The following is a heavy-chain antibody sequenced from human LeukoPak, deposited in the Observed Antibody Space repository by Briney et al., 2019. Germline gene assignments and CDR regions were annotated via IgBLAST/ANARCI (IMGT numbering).Heavy chain of an antibody. Sequence: GGSLRLSCAASGFTFSSYGMHWVRQAPGKGLEWAAVIWYDGSNKYYADSVKGRFTISRDNSKNTLYLQMNSLRAEDTAVYYCAREGQWLVRSDAFDIWGQGTMVTVSS. CDR1: GFTFSSYG. V-gene: IGHV3-33*01. D-gene: IGHD6-19*01. CDR3: AREGQWLVRSDAFDI. J-gene: IGHJ3*02. CDR2: IWYDGSNK.